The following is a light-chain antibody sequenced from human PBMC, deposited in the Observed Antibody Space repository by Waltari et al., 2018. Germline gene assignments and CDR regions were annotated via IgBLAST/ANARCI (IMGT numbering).Light chain of an antibody. V-gene: IGLV2-23*01. J-gene: IGLJ1*01. CDR3: CSYAGSTIFYV. Sequence: QSALAQPASVSGSPGQSTPISCTGTSSDVGGYHLVSWYQQQPGKAPKLIISEDNKRPSGVSNRFSGSKSDNTASLTISGLQAEDEADYYCCSYAGSTIFYVFGSGTKVTVL. CDR1: SSDVGGYHL. CDR2: EDN.